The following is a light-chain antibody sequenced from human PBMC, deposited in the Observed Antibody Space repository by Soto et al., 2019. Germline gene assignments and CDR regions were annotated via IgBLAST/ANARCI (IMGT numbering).Light chain of an antibody. V-gene: IGLV1-47*01. CDR1: SSNIGSNY. CDR3: AAWDDSLSGLYV. Sequence: QSVLTQPPSASGTPGQRVTISCSGSSSNIGSNYVYWYQQLPGTAPKLLIYRNNQRPSGVPDRLSGSKSGTSASLAISGLRSEDEADYYCAAWDDSLSGLYVFGTGTNLTVL. J-gene: IGLJ1*01. CDR2: RNN.